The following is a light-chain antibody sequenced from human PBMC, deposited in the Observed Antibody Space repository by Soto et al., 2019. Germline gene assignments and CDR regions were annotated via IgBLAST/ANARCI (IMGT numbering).Light chain of an antibody. J-gene: IGLJ1*01. V-gene: IGLV2-23*03. Sequence: QSALTYPASMPGSPGQSITISCTRTSSDVRSYNLGSWYQQFPDKSPKLIIYDGSERPSGVSDRFSGSKSGNTASLTISGLRAEDEAEYHCSSYAASSSFAYVFGTGTKVTVL. CDR1: SSDVRSYNL. CDR3: SSYAASSSFAYV. CDR2: DGS.